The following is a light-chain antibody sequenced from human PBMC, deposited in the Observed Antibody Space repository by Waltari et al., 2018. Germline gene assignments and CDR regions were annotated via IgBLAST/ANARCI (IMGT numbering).Light chain of an antibody. V-gene: IGLV1-51*01. Sequence: QSVLTQAPSVSAAPGQKVPISCAGSSSNIGNRYVSWYQQFPGTAPKLLIYDKDKRPSWIPDRSSASKSGTSATLGITGLQTGDEANYYCGTWDTSLSAWVFGGGTKLTVL. CDR1: SSNIGNRY. CDR3: GTWDTSLSAWV. CDR2: DKD. J-gene: IGLJ3*02.